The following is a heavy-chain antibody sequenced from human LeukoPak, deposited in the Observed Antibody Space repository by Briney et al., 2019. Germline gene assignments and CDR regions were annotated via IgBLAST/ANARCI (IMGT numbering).Heavy chain of an antibody. V-gene: IGHV4-39*07. J-gene: IGHJ3*02. CDR1: DGSISSSSYY. Sequence: SETLSLTCTVSDGSISSSSYYWGWIRQPPGKGLEWIGNIYYTGTTYYNPPLKSRVTISVNTSKNQLSLKLSSVTAADTAVYYCARDQGLLDGFDIWGHGTMLSVSS. D-gene: IGHD4/OR15-4a*01. CDR2: IYYTGTT. CDR3: ARDQGLLDGFDI.